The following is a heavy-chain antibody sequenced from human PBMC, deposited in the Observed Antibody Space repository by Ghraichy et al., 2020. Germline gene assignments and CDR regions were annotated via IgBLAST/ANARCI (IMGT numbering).Heavy chain of an antibody. D-gene: IGHD3-3*01. CDR1: GFRFISFG. CDR3: AKDRYYDFWSGHYYFDY. J-gene: IGHJ4*02. CDR2: ISNDGSNE. Sequence: GGSLRLSCAASGFRFISFGMHWVRQAPGKGLEWVAPISNDGSNEYYADSVKGRFIISRDNSKNTLSLQMNILSAEDTAVYYCAKDRYYDFWSGHYYFDYRGQRTLVTVSS. V-gene: IGHV3-30*18.